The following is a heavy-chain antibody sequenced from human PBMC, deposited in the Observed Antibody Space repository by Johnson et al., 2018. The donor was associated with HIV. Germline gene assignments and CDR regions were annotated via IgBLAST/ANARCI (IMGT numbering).Heavy chain of an antibody. J-gene: IGHJ3*02. CDR3: VREALLWFGENGAFDI. CDR1: GFTFSSYA. CDR2: ISYDGSNK. V-gene: IGHV3-30-3*01. D-gene: IGHD3-10*01. Sequence: QMQLVESGGGVVQPGRSLRLSCAASGFTFSSYAMHWVRQAPGKGLEWVAVISYDGSNKYYADSVKGRFTISRDNSKNTLYLQMNSLRAEDTAVYYCVREALLWFGENGAFDIWGQGTMVTVSS.